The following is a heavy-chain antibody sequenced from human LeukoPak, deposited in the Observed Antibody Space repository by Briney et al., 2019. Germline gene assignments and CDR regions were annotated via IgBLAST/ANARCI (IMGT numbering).Heavy chain of an antibody. CDR1: GASISSYY. D-gene: IGHD2/OR15-2a*01. J-gene: IGHJ4*02. CDR3: ARDLTYYFDY. V-gene: IGHV4-4*07. Sequence: SETLSLTCTVSGASISSYYWSWIRQPAGKGLEWIGRIYTSGGTNYNPSLKSRVTMSVDTSKNQFSLKLSSVTAADTTVYYCARDLTYYFDYWGQGTLVTVSS. CDR2: IYTSGGT.